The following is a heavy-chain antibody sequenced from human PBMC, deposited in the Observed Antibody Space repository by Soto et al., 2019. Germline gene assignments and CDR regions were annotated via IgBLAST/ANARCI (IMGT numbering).Heavy chain of an antibody. CDR3: ARDSPPFDY. Sequence: QVQLVQSGAEVKKSGASVKVSCKASGYTFSSYTISWVRQAPGQGLEWMGWISAYNGNTKYAQKLQDRVTMTTATSTNTAYMELRSLRSDDTAVYYCARDSPPFDYWGQGTLVTVSS. CDR2: ISAYNGNT. V-gene: IGHV1-18*01. J-gene: IGHJ4*02. CDR1: GYTFSSYT.